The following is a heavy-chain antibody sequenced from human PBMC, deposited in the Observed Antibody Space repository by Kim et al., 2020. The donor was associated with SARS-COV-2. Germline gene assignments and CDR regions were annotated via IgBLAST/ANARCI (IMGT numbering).Heavy chain of an antibody. CDR3: ARVSNDYVWGSYRYLFDY. V-gene: IGHV4-31*03. J-gene: IGHJ4*02. CDR1: GGSISSGGYY. D-gene: IGHD3-16*02. Sequence: SETLSLTCTVSGGSISSGGYYWSWIRQHPGKGLEWIGYIYYSGSTYYNPSLKSRVTISVDTSKNQFSLKLSSVTAADTAVYYCARVSNDYVWGSYRYLFDYWGQGTLVTVSS. CDR2: IYYSGST.